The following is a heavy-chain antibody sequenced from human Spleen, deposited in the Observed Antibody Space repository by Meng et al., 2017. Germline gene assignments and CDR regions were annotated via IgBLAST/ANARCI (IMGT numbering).Heavy chain of an antibody. D-gene: IGHD1-1*01. CDR3: AIERGAVDY. Sequence: GSLRLSCAVSGYSISSGYYWGWIRQPPGKGLEWIGSIYHSGSTYYNPSLKSRVTISVDTSKNQFSLKLSSVTAADTAVYYCAIERGAVDYWGQGTLVTVSS. CDR2: IYHSGST. J-gene: IGHJ4*02. CDR1: GYSISSGYY. V-gene: IGHV4-38-2*01.